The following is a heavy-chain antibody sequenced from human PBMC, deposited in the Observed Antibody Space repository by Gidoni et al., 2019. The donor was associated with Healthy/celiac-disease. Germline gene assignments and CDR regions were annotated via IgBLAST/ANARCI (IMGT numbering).Heavy chain of an antibody. CDR1: GLTFSSYA. J-gene: IGHJ3*02. CDR3: AKDMRPALRIVVVIPPCDAFDI. CDR2: ISGSGGST. D-gene: IGHD3-22*01. V-gene: IGHV3-23*01. Sequence: EVQLLESGGGLVQPGGSLRLSCAASGLTFSSYAMSWVRQAPRKGLEWVSAISGSGGSTYYADAVKSRFTISRDNAKNTRYLQMNSLRAEGTAVYYCAKDMRPALRIVVVIPPCDAFDIWGQGTMVTVSS.